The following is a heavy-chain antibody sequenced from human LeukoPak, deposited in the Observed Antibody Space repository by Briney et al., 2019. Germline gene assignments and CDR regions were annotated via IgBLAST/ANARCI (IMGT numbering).Heavy chain of an antibody. J-gene: IGHJ4*02. D-gene: IGHD1-26*01. V-gene: IGHV3-11*04. CDR1: GFTFSDYY. CDR2: ISSSGTTI. Sequence: GGSLRLSCAASGFTFSDYYMSWIRQAPGKGLEWVSYISSSGTTIYYADSVKGRFTISRDNAKNSLYLQMNSLRAEDTAVYYCARASTPIYSGSCYELDYWGQGTLVTVSS. CDR3: ARASTPIYSGSCYELDY.